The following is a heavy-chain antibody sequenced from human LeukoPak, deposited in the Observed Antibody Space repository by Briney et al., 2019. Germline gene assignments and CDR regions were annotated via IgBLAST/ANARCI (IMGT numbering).Heavy chain of an antibody. V-gene: IGHV4-59*12. CDR1: GGSISGNY. CDR2: IYYTGST. CDR3: ARDRYYYDSSARYFDY. D-gene: IGHD3-22*01. J-gene: IGHJ4*02. Sequence: PSETLSLTCTVSGGSISGNYWSWIRQPPEKGLEWIGYIYYTGSTNYNPSLKSRVTMSVDTSKNQFSLKLSSVTAADTAVYYCARDRYYYDSSARYFDYWGQGTLVTVSS.